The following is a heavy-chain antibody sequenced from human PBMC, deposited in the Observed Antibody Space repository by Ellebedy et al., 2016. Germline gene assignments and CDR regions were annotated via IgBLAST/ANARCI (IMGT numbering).Heavy chain of an antibody. CDR2: LSPDGTNNQ. J-gene: IGHJ5*02. Sequence: GGSLRLSCVISGFTLSSCSIHWVRQAPGKGLEWVAVLSPDGTNNQYYIDSVRGRFTISGDNSKNTVYLQMNSLRAEDTAVYYCASATGGATRWFDPWGQGSLVTVSS. CDR3: ASATGGATRWFDP. V-gene: IGHV3-30-3*01. D-gene: IGHD1-26*01. CDR1: GFTLSSCS.